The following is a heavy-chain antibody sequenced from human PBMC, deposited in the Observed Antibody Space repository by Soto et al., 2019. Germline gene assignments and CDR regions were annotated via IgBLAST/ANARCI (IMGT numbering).Heavy chain of an antibody. J-gene: IGHJ5*02. CDR3: ARDSGIGAAGTKDNWMDP. Sequence: ASVKVSCKASGYTFTSYGISWVRQAPGQGLEWMGWISAYNGNTNYAQKLQGRVTMTTDTSTSTAYRELRSLSSDDPAVYDWARDSGIGAAGTKDNWMDPWGQGTMVTVSS. CDR2: ISAYNGNT. V-gene: IGHV1-18*04. CDR1: GYTFTSYG. D-gene: IGHD6-13*01.